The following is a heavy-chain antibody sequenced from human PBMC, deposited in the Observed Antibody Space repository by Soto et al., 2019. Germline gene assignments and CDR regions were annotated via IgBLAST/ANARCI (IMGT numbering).Heavy chain of an antibody. CDR1: GYTFTSYA. CDR2: INAGNGNT. V-gene: IGHV1-3*01. CDR3: ARDLHGSGSRDYYGMDV. Sequence: ASVKVSCKSSGYTFTSYAVHWVRQAPGQRLEWMAWINAGNGNTKYSQKFQGRVTITRDTSASTAYMELSSLRSEDTAVYYCARDLHGSGSRDYYGMDVWGQGTTVTVS. J-gene: IGHJ6*02. D-gene: IGHD3-10*01.